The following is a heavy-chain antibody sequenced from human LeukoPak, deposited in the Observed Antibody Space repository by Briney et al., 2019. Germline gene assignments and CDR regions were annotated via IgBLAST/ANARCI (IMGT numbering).Heavy chain of an antibody. Sequence: GGSLRLSCAASGFTFSSYAMSWVRQAPGKGLEWVSAISGSGGSTYFADSVKGRFTVSRDNSKNTLYLQMNSLRAEDTAVYYCAKDRRFVRAAGRQKSPYYYYYGMDVWGQGTTVTVSS. CDR3: AKDRRFVRAAGRQKSPYYYYYGMDV. D-gene: IGHD6-13*01. CDR2: ISGSGGST. CDR1: GFTFSSYA. J-gene: IGHJ6*02. V-gene: IGHV3-23*01.